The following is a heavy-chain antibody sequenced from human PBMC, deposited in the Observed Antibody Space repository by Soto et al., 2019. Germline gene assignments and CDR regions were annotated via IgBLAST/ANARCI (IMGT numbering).Heavy chain of an antibody. Sequence: GESLKISCKGSGYSFTSYWIGWGRQMPGKGLEGMGIIYPGDSDTRYSPSFQGQVTISADKSISTAYLQWSSLKASDTAMYYCARHRRLGPYTGGCDYWGQGTLVTVSS. CDR2: IYPGDSDT. CDR1: GYSFTSYW. V-gene: IGHV5-51*01. J-gene: IGHJ4*02. CDR3: ARHRRLGPYTGGCDY. D-gene: IGHD2-2*02.